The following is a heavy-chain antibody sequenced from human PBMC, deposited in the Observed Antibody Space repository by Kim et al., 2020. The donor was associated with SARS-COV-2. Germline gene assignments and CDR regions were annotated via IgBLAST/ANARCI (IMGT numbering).Heavy chain of an antibody. CDR3: ARSPPVGDGPHYYYYYYMDV. V-gene: IGHV1-69*04. Sequence: SVKVSCKASGGTFSSYAISWVRQAPGQGLEWMGRIIPILGIANYAQKFQGRVTITADKSTSTAYMELSSLRSEDTAAYYCARSPPVGDGPHYYYYYYMDVWGKGTTVTVSS. D-gene: IGHD3-10*01. CDR2: IIPILGIA. J-gene: IGHJ6*03. CDR1: GGTFSSYA.